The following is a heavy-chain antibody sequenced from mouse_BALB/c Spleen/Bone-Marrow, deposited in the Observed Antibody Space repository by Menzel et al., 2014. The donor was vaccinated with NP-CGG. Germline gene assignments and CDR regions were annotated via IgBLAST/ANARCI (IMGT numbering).Heavy chain of an antibody. D-gene: IGHD2-1*01. J-gene: IGHJ2*01. Sequence: EVQLVESGGGLVKPGGSLKLSCAASGFTFSSYGMSWVRQTPDKRLELVASINRNGGSTYYPGSVKGRFAISRDNAKNALSLQMSSLKSEDTAMYYCARGNYGNYVDYFDYWGQGTTLTVSS. CDR1: GFTFSSYG. CDR3: ARGNYGNYVDYFDY. CDR2: INRNGGST. V-gene: IGHV5-6-3*01.